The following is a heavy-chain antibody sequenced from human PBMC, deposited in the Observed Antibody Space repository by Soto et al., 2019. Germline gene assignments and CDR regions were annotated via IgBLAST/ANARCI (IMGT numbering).Heavy chain of an antibody. V-gene: IGHV3-23*01. CDR3: AKAVAGTEHNKHAFDI. CDR1: GFTFSSYA. D-gene: IGHD6-19*01. CDR2: ISGSGGST. Sequence: GGSLRLSCEASGFTFSSYAMSWVRQAPGSGLDWVSAISGSGGSTYYPDSVKGRFTMSRDNSKHTLYLQMNSLRAEDTALYFCAKAVAGTEHNKHAFDIWGQETMVTVSS. J-gene: IGHJ3*02.